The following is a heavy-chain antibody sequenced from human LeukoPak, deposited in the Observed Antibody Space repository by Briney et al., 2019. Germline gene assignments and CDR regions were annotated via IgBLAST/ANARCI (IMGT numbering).Heavy chain of an antibody. CDR1: GFTFSSYW. J-gene: IGHJ4*02. V-gene: IGHV3-74*01. Sequence: GGSLRLSCAASGFTFSSYWMHWVRHAPGKGLVWVSRINSDGSSTSYADSVKGRFTISRDNAKNTLYLQMNSLRAEDTAVYYCARSMVRGVIITPRYWGQGTLVTVSS. D-gene: IGHD3-10*01. CDR2: INSDGSST. CDR3: ARSMVRGVIITPRY.